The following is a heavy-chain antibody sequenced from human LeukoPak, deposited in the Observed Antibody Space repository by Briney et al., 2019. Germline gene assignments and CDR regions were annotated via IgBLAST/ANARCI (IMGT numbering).Heavy chain of an antibody. Sequence: GGSLRLSCAVSGFSVNDDYMSWVRQAPGKGLQWVSVMFPDGRTYYADSVKGRFTISRDLARNTLLLQMHSLRADDTAVHYCARTNPVYGDYDYWGQGTLVTVSS. CDR3: ARTNPVYGDYDY. V-gene: IGHV3-53*01. J-gene: IGHJ4*02. CDR1: GFSVNDDY. D-gene: IGHD4-17*01. CDR2: MFPDGRT.